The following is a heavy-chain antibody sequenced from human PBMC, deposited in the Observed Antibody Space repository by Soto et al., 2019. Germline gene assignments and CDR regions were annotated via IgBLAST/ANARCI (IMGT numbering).Heavy chain of an antibody. J-gene: IGHJ4*02. V-gene: IGHV3-15*07. CDR3: TTDLGYCSGGSCRDY. D-gene: IGHD2-15*01. Sequence: EVQLVESGGGLVKPGGSLRLSCAASGFTFSNAWMNWVRQAPGKGLEWVGRIKSKTDGGTTDYAAPVKGRFTISRDDSKNTLYLQMNSLKPEDTAVYYCTTDLGYCSGGSCRDYWGQGTLVTVSS. CDR2: IKSKTDGGTT. CDR1: GFTFSNAW.